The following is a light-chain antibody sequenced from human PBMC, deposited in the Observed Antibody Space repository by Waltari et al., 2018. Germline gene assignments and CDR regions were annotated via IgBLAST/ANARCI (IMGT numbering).Light chain of an antibody. Sequence: SYVLTQAPSVSVAPGATARITCGGNNIAGKDWHWYQQKPGQAPVLVIFYDSDRPSGIPERFSGSNSGNTATLTISRAEAGDEADYYCQVWDTSIDLSVFGTGTKVTVL. CDR3: QVWDTSIDLSV. CDR1: NIAGKD. J-gene: IGLJ1*01. V-gene: IGLV3-21*04. CDR2: YDS.